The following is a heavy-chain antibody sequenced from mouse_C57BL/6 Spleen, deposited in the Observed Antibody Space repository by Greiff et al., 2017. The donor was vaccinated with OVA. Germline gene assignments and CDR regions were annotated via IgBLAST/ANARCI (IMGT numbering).Heavy chain of an antibody. V-gene: IGHV1-82*01. CDR2: IYPGDGDT. CDR1: GYAFSSSW. Sequence: VQLQQSGPELVKPGASVKISCKASGYAFSSSWMNWVKQRPGKGLEWIGRIYPGDGDTNYNGKFKGKATLTAYKSSSTAYMQLSSLTSEDSAVYFCADGPNFDYWGQGTTRTVSS. CDR3: ADGPNFDY. J-gene: IGHJ2*01.